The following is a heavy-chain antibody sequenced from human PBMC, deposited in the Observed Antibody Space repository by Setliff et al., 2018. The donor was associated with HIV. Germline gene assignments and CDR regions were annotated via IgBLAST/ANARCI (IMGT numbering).Heavy chain of an antibody. CDR2: IYYSGST. Sequence: SETLSLTCTVYGGSFSNYYWGWIRQPPGKGLEWVGSIYYSGSTYYSPSLKSRVTISVDTSKNQFSLTLTSVTAADTAVYYCARQQHSSDLKIWNYWGQGTLVTVSS. J-gene: IGHJ4*02. V-gene: IGHV4-39*01. CDR1: GGSFSNYY. D-gene: IGHD6-19*01. CDR3: ARQQHSSDLKIWNY.